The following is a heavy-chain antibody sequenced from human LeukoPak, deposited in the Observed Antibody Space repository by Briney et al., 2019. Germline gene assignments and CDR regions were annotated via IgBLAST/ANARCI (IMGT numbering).Heavy chain of an antibody. CDR3: ARGAGATTMGYYYYYMDV. V-gene: IGHV1-2*02. CDR1: GYTYTGYY. CDR2: INPNSGGT. J-gene: IGHJ6*03. Sequence: ASVKVSCKASGYTYTGYYMHWVRQAPGQGLEWMGWINPNSGGTNYAQKFQGRVTMTRDTPISTAYMELSRLRSDDTAVYYCARGAGATTMGYYYYYMDVWGKGTTVTVSS. D-gene: IGHD1-26*01.